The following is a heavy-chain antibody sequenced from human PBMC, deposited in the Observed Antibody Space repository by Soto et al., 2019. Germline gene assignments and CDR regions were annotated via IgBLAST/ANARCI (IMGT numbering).Heavy chain of an antibody. CDR3: ARDRPSDYYDSSGYLAFDI. D-gene: IGHD3-22*01. Sequence: GGSLRLSCAASGFTFSSYSMNWVRQAPGKGLEWVSYISSSSSTIYYADSVKGRFTISRDNAKNSLYLQMNSLRDEDTAVYYCARDRPSDYYDSSGYLAFDIWGQGTMVTVSS. J-gene: IGHJ3*02. CDR2: ISSSSSTI. V-gene: IGHV3-48*02. CDR1: GFTFSSYS.